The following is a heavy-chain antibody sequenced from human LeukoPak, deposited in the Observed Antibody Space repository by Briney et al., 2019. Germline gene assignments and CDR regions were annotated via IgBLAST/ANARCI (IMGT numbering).Heavy chain of an antibody. CDR1: GVSFDDYY. V-gene: IGHV4-34*10. D-gene: IGHD4-17*01. Sequence: SETLSLTCGVSGVSFDDYYWAWVRQTPEKGLEWIGEINHSGYTNDSPSLKSRITLSINTSRKQFSLTLRSVTVADAGFYYCTRMTTWHDYWGQGTLVTVFS. J-gene: IGHJ4*02. CDR2: INHSGYT. CDR3: TRMTTWHDY.